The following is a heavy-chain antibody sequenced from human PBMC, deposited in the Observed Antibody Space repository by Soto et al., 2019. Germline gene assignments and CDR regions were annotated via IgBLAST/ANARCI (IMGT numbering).Heavy chain of an antibody. V-gene: IGHV4-59*11. D-gene: IGHD2-15*01. J-gene: IGHJ4*02. CDR1: NASISSHY. Sequence: SETLSLTCTVSNASISSHYWTWIRQPPGRGLEWLGYIYYSGRTTYTPSLQSRVTISIDTSKKQFSLRLRSVTAADTAVYYCASVDVDKRFCSGDSCPLDYWGQGTLVTVAS. CDR2: IYYSGRT. CDR3: ASVDVDKRFCSGDSCPLDY.